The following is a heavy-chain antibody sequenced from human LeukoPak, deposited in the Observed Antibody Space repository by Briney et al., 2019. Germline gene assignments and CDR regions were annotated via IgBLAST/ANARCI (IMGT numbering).Heavy chain of an antibody. J-gene: IGHJ4*02. CDR1: GGSINTYY. CDR3: AIPREGLRNLRAFDY. CDR2: IYYSGGT. Sequence: SETLSLTCTVSGGSINTYYWSWIRQPPGKGLEWIGYIYYSGGTNYNPSLKSRVTISVDTYKNQFSLKLSSVTAADTAVYYCAIPREGLRNLRAFDYWGQGTLVTVSS. D-gene: IGHD5-12*01. V-gene: IGHV4-59*12.